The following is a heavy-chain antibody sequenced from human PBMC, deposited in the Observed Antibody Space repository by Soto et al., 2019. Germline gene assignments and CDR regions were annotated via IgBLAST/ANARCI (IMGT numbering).Heavy chain of an antibody. Sequence: SETLSLTSTLSGGSTSNTSSYCRCIRYTAGSRLDCSLSIYYRASAYYNPSLKSRVTISVDASQNQFSLKLSSVTAADTAVYYCARLLPYYDFWSGYSEGHHVGMDVWGQGTTVTVSS. CDR2: IYYRASA. CDR1: GGSTSNTSSY. CDR3: ARLLPYYDFWSGYSEGHHVGMDV. V-gene: IGHV4-39*01. D-gene: IGHD3-3*01. J-gene: IGHJ6*02.